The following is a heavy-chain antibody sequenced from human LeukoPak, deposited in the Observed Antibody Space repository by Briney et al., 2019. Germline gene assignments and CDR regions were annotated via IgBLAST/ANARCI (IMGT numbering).Heavy chain of an antibody. V-gene: IGHV1-69*13. D-gene: IGHD3-22*01. CDR3: AFYYDSSGYYLIPHFDY. CDR1: GYTFSNYD. J-gene: IGHJ4*02. Sequence: SVKVSCKASGYTFSNYDISWVRQAPGQGLEWMGGIIPIFGTANYAQKFQGRVTITADESTSTAYMELSSLRSEDTAVYYCAFYYDSSGYYLIPHFDYWGQGTLVTVSS. CDR2: IIPIFGTA.